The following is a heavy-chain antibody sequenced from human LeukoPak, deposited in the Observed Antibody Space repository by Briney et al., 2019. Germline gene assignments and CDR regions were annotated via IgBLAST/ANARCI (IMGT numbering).Heavy chain of an antibody. CDR2: IYYSGST. D-gene: IGHD6-19*01. J-gene: IGHJ5*02. CDR3: ARLSSSGWYENWFDP. V-gene: IGHV4-59*01. CDR1: GGSISSYY. Sequence: SGTPSLTCTVSGGSISSYYWSWIRQPPGKGLEWIGYIYYSGSTNYNPSLKSRVTISVDTSKNQFSLKLSSVTAADTAVYYCARLSSSGWYENWFDPWGQGTLVTVSS.